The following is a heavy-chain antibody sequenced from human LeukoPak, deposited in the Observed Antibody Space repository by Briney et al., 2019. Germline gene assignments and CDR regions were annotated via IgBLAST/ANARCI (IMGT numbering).Heavy chain of an antibody. CDR3: ARVGGCCYFDY. J-gene: IGHJ4*02. V-gene: IGHV3-7*01. CDR1: GCTFSSYW. Sequence: PGGSLRLSCAASGCTFSSYWMSWVRQAPGKGLEWVANIKQDGSEKYYVDSVKGRFTISRDNAKNSLYLQMSSLRAEDTAVYYCARVGGCCYFDYWGQGAPVTVS. D-gene: IGHD2-15*01. CDR2: IKQDGSEK.